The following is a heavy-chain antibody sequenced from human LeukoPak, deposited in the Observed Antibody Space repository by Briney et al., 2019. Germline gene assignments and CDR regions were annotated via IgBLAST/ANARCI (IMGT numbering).Heavy chain of an antibody. CDR3: AKVRYYYDSSADAFDI. CDR2: ISGSGGST. J-gene: IGHJ3*02. V-gene: IGHV3-23*01. Sequence: GGSLRLSCAASGFTFSSYAMSWVRQAPGKGLEWVSAISGSGGSTYYADSVKGRFTISRDNSKNTLYLQMNSLRAEDTGVYYCAKVRYYYDSSADAFDIWGQGTMVTVSS. CDR1: GFTFSSYA. D-gene: IGHD3-22*01.